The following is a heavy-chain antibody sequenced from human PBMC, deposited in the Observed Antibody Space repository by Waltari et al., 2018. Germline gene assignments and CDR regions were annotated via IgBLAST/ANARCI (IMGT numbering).Heavy chain of an antibody. D-gene: IGHD3-3*01. V-gene: IGHV1-69*08. CDR2: IIPIFGTA. CDR3: ASGADYDFWSGYYKGMDV. J-gene: IGHJ6*02. CDR1: GGTFSSYA. Sequence: QVQLVQSGAEVKKPGSSVKVSCKASGGTFSSYAISWVRQAPGQGLEWMGRIIPIFGTANYEQKFQGRVTITADKSTSTAYMELSSLRSEDTAVYYCASGADYDFWSGYYKGMDVWGQGTTVTVSS.